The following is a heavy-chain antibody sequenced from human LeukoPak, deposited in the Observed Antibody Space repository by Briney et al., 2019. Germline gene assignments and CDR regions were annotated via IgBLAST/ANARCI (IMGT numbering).Heavy chain of an antibody. CDR1: GGTFSSYA. J-gene: IGHJ3*02. CDR2: IIPIFGTA. CDR3: ARADRRSYYDMRAAFDI. Sequence: GASVKVSRKASGGTFSSYAISWVRQAPGQGLEWMGGIIPIFGTANYAQKFQGRVTITADESTSTAYMELSSLRSEDTAVYYCARADRRSYYDMRAAFDIWGQGTMVTVSS. D-gene: IGHD3-9*01. V-gene: IGHV1-69*13.